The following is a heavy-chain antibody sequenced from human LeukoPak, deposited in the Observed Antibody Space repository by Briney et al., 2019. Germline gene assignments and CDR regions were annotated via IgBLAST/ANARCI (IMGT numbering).Heavy chain of an antibody. CDR2: ISSDGSQK. Sequence: GGSLTLSCEASGFTFSRSWMSWVRQAPGKGLEWVANISSDGSQKFYVDSVKGRFTFSRDNPNNSLYLQMNSLGAEDTAVYYCAKLLGTATTFDYWGQGTLVTVSS. CDR3: AKLLGTATTFDY. CDR1: GFTFSRSW. V-gene: IGHV3-7*01. D-gene: IGHD5-24*01. J-gene: IGHJ4*02.